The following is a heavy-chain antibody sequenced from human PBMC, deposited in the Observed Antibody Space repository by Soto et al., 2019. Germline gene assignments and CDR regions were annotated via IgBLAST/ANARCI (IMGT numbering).Heavy chain of an antibody. CDR3: TRDGRRGYDMDV. J-gene: IGHJ6*02. D-gene: IGHD1-26*01. Sequence: GGSLRLSCTASGFPFSHYAMNWVRQGPGTRLEWVADISGSGDSARYADSVKGRFTISRDNSKNTLYLQMTSLRDEDTGVYYCTRDGRRGYDMDVWGQGTTVTVSS. V-gene: IGHV3-23*01. CDR2: ISGSGDSA. CDR1: GFPFSHYA.